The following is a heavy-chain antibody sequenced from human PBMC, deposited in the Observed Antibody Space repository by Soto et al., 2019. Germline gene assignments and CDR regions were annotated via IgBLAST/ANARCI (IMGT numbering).Heavy chain of an antibody. Sequence: GGSLRLSCVASGFNFNIYSMNWVRQAPGKGLEWVSYMTCDSKTIHYADSVKGRFTISRENAKNSVFLQMNSLRGEDTAVYYCTRGVSYGFDFWGLGTMVTVSS. J-gene: IGHJ3*01. V-gene: IGHV3-48*01. CDR1: GFNFNIYS. D-gene: IGHD3-16*01. CDR3: TRGVSYGFDF. CDR2: MTCDSKTI.